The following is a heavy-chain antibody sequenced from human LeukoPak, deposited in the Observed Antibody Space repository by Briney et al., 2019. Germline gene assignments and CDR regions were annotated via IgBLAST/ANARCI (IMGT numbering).Heavy chain of an antibody. CDR2: LNSNGGT. V-gene: IGHV4-59*01. CDR1: GGSISTYS. J-gene: IGHJ5*02. Sequence: SETLSLTCTVSGGSISTYSWNWIRQPPGQGLEWIGYLNSNGGTYNNPSLKSRVTVSLDMSKNQFSLKLSSATAADTAVYYCARDAGGTWFDPWGQGILVTVSS. CDR3: ARDAGGTWFDP.